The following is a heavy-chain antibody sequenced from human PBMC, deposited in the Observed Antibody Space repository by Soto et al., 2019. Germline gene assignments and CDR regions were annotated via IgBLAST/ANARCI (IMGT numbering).Heavy chain of an antibody. CDR2: ISSSSSTI. J-gene: IGHJ6*03. CDR3: ARGVVPAAIYYYYYMDV. V-gene: IGHV3-48*01. Sequence: GGSLRLSCAASGFTFSSYSMNWVRQAPGKGLEWVSYISSSSSTIYYADSVKGRFTISRDKAKNSLYLQMNSLRAEDTAVYYCARGVVPAAIYYYYYMDVWGKGTTVTVSS. D-gene: IGHD2-2*01. CDR1: GFTFSSYS.